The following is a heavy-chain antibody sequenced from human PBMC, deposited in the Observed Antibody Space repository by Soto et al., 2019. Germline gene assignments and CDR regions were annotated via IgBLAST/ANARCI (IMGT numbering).Heavy chain of an antibody. J-gene: IGHJ3*01. CDR2: IYDSGVT. CDR3: VRDLAHGYTGNV. CDR1: GAIVTSGENY. Sequence: SETLSLTCSVSGAIVTSGENYWSWVRQPPGKGLEWIGYIYDSGVTNYTPALKSRVTLSLDRPNNEVSLKLRSVTAADTAVYFCVRDLAHGYTGNVWGHRTLVTVSS. V-gene: IGHV4-30-4*08. D-gene: IGHD5-18*01.